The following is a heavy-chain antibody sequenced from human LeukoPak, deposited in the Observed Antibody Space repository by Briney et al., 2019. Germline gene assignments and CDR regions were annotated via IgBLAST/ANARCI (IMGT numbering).Heavy chain of an antibody. CDR3: ARRGGLRFLDWYFDL. Sequence: GGSLRLSCAASGFTVSSNYMSWVRQAPGKGLEWVSVIHSGGSTYYADSVKGRFTISRDNSKNTLYLQMNSLRAEDTAVYYCARRGGLRFLDWYFDLWGRGTLVTVSS. V-gene: IGHV3-53*01. D-gene: IGHD3-3*01. J-gene: IGHJ2*01. CDR2: IHSGGST. CDR1: GFTVSSNY.